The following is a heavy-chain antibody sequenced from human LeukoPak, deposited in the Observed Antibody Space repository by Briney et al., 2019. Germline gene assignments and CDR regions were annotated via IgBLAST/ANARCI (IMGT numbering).Heavy chain of an antibody. Sequence: PGESLKISCKGSGYTFTSFWIGWVRQMPGKGLEWMGIIYPGDSDTRYSPSLQGQVTISADKSISTAYLQWNSLKASDTAIYYCGRLRDGYSDYWGQGTVVTVSS. CDR1: GYTFTSFW. D-gene: IGHD5-24*01. CDR2: IYPGDSDT. V-gene: IGHV5-51*03. CDR3: GRLRDGYSDY. J-gene: IGHJ4*02.